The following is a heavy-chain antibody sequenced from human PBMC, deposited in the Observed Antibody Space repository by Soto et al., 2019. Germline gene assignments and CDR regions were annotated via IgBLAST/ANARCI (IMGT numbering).Heavy chain of an antibody. CDR3: AITRVAMMGSVYFDY. D-gene: IGHD5-12*01. J-gene: IGHJ4*02. V-gene: IGHV3-53*01. CDR2: IYSGGST. CDR1: RFTLSSHY. Sequence: PGGSPTLSCAASRFTLSSHYMCCVRQAPDKELEGVLVIYSGGSTYYAGSVKGRFTISRDNSKDTLYLQMNSLRAEDTAVYYCAITRVAMMGSVYFDYWGQGTLVTVSS.